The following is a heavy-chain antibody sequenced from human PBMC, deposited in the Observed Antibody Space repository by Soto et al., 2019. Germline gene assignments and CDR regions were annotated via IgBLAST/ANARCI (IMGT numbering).Heavy chain of an antibody. CDR2: ISNDAART. CDR1: GFTFSDHG. Sequence: GGSLRLSCAASGFTFSDHGMTWVRQAPGKGLEWVSSISNDAARTFYADSVKGRFTVSRDRSNNTLYLQMNSLRAEDTAVYFCARPPLYSSGGYFDSWGQGALVTVSS. J-gene: IGHJ4*02. V-gene: IGHV3-23*01. CDR3: ARPPLYSSGGYFDS. D-gene: IGHD6-19*01.